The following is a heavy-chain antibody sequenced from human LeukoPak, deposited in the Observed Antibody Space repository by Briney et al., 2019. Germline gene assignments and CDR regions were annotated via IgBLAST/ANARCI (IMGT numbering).Heavy chain of an antibody. V-gene: IGHV3-30-3*01. J-gene: IGHJ4*02. CDR3: ARDRVTMVRGIITPFDY. CDR1: GFTSSSYA. D-gene: IGHD3-10*01. CDR2: ISYDGSNK. Sequence: GGSLRLSCAASGFTSSSYAMHWVRQAPGKGLEWVAVISYDGSNKYYADSVKGRFTISRDNSKNTLYLQMNSLRAEDTAVYYCARDRVTMVRGIITPFDYWGQGTLVTVSS.